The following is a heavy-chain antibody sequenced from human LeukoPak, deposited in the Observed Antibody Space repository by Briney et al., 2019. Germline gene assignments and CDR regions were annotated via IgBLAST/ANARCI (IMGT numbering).Heavy chain of an antibody. J-gene: IGHJ4*02. CDR1: GFTFSSYG. CDR2: ISYDGSNK. Sequence: GGSLRLSCAASGFTFSSYGMHWVRQAPGKGLEWVAVISYDGSNKYYADSVKGRFTISRDNSKNTLYLQMNSLRAEDTAVYYCAKAGYEADYWGQGTLVTVSS. CDR3: AKAGYEADY. D-gene: IGHD5-12*01. V-gene: IGHV3-30*18.